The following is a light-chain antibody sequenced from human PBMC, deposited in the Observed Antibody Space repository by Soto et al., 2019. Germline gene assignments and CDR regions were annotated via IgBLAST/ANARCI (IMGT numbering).Light chain of an antibody. CDR1: GRDIGAYDY. CDR2: GVK. Sequence: QSALTQPASVSGSPGQSITISCTGSGRDIGAYDYVSWYQQHPGKAPKLLIYGVKNRPPGVSYRFSASKSAFTASLTISGLQAEDEATYYCSSYTTSYFYVFGPGTKVTVL. J-gene: IGLJ1*01. CDR3: SSYTTSYFYV. V-gene: IGLV2-14*01.